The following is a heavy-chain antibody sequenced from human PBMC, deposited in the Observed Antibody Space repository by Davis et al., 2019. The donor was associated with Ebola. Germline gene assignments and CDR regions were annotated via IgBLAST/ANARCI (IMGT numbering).Heavy chain of an antibody. CDR3: ASYSSDWYGMDV. J-gene: IGHJ6*02. CDR1: GIPMRRHY. D-gene: IGHD6-19*01. CDR2: MYGGGSA. Sequence: PSETLSLTCTVSGIPMRRHYWSWIRQPPGKGLEWIASMYGGGSANYHSSLKGRVTMSVDTSKNQFSLKLNSMTAADTAVYYCASYSSDWYGMDVWGQGTTVSVSS. V-gene: IGHV4-59*11.